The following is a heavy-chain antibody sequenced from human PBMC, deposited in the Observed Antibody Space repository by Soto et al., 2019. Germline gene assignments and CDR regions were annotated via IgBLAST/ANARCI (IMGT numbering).Heavy chain of an antibody. Sequence: EVQLLESGGGLVQPGGSLRLSCAASGFTFSSYAMSWVRQAPGKGLEWVSAISGSGGSTYYADSVKGRFTISRDNSKNTLYLQMNSLRAEDTAVYYCAKDRTNYESTLYSGGFDYWGQGTLVTVSS. CDR3: AKDRTNYESTLYSGGFDY. D-gene: IGHD3-22*01. J-gene: IGHJ4*02. CDR2: ISGSGGST. V-gene: IGHV3-23*01. CDR1: GFTFSSYA.